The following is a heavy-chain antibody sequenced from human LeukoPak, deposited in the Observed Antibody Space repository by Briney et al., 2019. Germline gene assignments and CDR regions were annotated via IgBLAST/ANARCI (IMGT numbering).Heavy chain of an antibody. J-gene: IGHJ4*02. Sequence: GRSLRLSCAASGFTIDDYAMHWVRQAPGKGLEWVSGISWNSGSIGYADSVKGRFTISRDNAKNSLYLQMNSLRAEDTAVYYCAKDYERAFDYWGQGTLVTVSS. CDR1: GFTIDDYA. V-gene: IGHV3-9*01. D-gene: IGHD5-12*01. CDR3: AKDYERAFDY. CDR2: ISWNSGSI.